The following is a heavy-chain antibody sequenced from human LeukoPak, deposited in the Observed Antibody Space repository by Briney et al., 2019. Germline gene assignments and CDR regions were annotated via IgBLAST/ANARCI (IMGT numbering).Heavy chain of an antibody. CDR2: IYSSGST. V-gene: IGHV3-53*01. D-gene: IGHD4-23*01. CDR3: ARSEPSRWYGGYFDY. J-gene: IGHJ4*02. Sequence: GGSLRLSCAASGFTVSSNYMSWVRQAPGKGLEWVSVIYSSGSTYYADSVKGRFTISRDNSKNTLYLQMNSLRAEDTAVYYCARSEPSRWYGGYFDYWGQGTLVTVSS. CDR1: GFTVSSNY.